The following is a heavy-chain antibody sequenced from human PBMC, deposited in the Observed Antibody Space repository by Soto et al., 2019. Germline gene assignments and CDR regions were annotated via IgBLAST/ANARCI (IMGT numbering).Heavy chain of an antibody. CDR2: INHSGST. D-gene: IGHD1-1*01. J-gene: IGHJ2*01. Sequence: AGIPRPCYRLGFRHPPGKSQEWIGEINHSGSTNYNPSLKSRVTISVDTSKNQFSLKLSSVTAADKAVYYCARGVLQRGSPPKKIGVTHRGYFDLWGRGTLVT. CDR3: ARGVLQRGSPPKKIGVTHRGYFDL. CDR1: AGIPRPCY. V-gene: IGHV4-34*01.